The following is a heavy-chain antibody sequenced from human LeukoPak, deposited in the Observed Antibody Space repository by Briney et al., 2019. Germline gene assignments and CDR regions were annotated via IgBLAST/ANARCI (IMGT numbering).Heavy chain of an antibody. D-gene: IGHD2-15*01. CDR3: ARDRRHCRGDNCYSGVDY. J-gene: IGHJ4*02. CDR1: GLTASANY. CDR2: MYSGGYT. Sequence: HPGGSLRLSCVASGLTASANYMTWFRQAPGEGLDWVSVMYSGGYTYYADSVKGRFTISRDNSKNTVYLQMNSLRAEDSAVYYCARDRRHCRGDNCYSGVDYWGQGTRVIVSS. V-gene: IGHV3-53*01.